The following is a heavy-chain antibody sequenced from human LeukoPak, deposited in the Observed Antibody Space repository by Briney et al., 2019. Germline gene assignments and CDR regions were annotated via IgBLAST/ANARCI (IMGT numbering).Heavy chain of an antibody. D-gene: IGHD2-21*01. J-gene: IGHJ4*02. Sequence: IPSETLSLTCAVYGGSFSGYYWSWIRQPPGKGLEWIGEINHSGSTNYNPSLKSRVTISVDTSKNQFSLKLSSVTAADTAVYYGARALLRRYNYWGQGTLVTVSS. CDR3: ARALLRRYNY. V-gene: IGHV4-34*01. CDR2: INHSGST. CDR1: GGSFSGYY.